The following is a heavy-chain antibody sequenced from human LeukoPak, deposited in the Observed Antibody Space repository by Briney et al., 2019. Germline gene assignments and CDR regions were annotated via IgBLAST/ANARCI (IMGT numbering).Heavy chain of an antibody. CDR3: ARDMRFGELSWFDP. J-gene: IGHJ5*02. D-gene: IGHD3-10*01. CDR2: ISSSSSYI. CDR1: GFTFSSYS. Sequence: GGSLRLSCAASGFTFSSYSMNWVRQAPGKGLQWVSSISSSSSYIYYADSVKGRFTISRDNAKNSLYLQMNSLRAEDTAVYYCARDMRFGELSWFDPWGQGTLVTVSS. V-gene: IGHV3-21*01.